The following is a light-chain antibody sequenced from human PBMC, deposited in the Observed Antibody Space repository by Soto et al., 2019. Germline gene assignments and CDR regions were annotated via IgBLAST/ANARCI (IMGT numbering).Light chain of an antibody. CDR1: QSVSSN. Sequence: IVMTQSPATLSVSPGERATLSCRASQSVSSNLAWYQQKPGQAPRLLLYGASTRATGIPARFSGSGSGTEFTLTISSLQSEDFAVYYGQQYNNWPPYTFGQGTKLEIK. CDR3: QQYNNWPPYT. CDR2: GAS. J-gene: IGKJ2*01. V-gene: IGKV3-15*01.